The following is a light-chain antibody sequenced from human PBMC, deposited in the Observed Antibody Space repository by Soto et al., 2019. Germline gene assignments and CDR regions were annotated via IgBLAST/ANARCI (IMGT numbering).Light chain of an antibody. CDR2: RGS. J-gene: IGKJ1*01. V-gene: IGKV3-20*01. Sequence: EVVLTQSPGTLSLSPGERATLSCRASQNIRGNELAWYQQKPGQAPRLLIYRGSTRATGIPDRFSGRGSGTDFTLTISRLEPEDFAVYYCQDYGTSAPWTFGPGTKVDIK. CDR3: QDYGTSAPWT. CDR1: QNIRGNE.